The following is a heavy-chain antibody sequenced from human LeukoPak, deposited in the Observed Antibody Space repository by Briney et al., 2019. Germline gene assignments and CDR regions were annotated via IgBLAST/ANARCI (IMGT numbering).Heavy chain of an antibody. V-gene: IGHV4-34*01. Sequence: PSEALSLTCTVSGGSISSYYWSWIRQPPGKGLEWIGEINHSGSTNYNPSLKSRVTISVDTSKNRFSLKLSSVTAADTAVYYCARGPYYYGSGSYYYYYYYGMDVWGQGTTVTVSS. CDR1: GGSISSYY. D-gene: IGHD3-10*01. J-gene: IGHJ6*02. CDR2: INHSGST. CDR3: ARGPYYYGSGSYYYYYYYGMDV.